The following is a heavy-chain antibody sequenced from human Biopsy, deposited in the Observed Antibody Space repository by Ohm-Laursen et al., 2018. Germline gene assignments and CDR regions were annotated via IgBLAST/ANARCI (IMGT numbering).Heavy chain of an antibody. CDR3: ARDVKRYCSGTSCYSGYFGMDV. J-gene: IGHJ6*02. CDR1: GGSVSDSFHF. V-gene: IGHV4-61*01. D-gene: IGHD2-2*01. Sequence: PSQTLSLTCTVSGGSVSDSFHFWSWIRQPPGKGLEWIGDVYYSGTTNYNPPLKSRLTISVDTSKNQFSLNLNSVTAADTAVYFCARDVKRYCSGTSCYSGYFGMDVWGQGTTVTVS. CDR2: VYYSGTT.